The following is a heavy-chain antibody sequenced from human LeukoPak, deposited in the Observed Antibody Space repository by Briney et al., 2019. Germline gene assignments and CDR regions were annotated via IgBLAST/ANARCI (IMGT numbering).Heavy chain of an antibody. CDR1: GGSIRSYY. J-gene: IGHJ3*02. Sequence: SETLSLTCTVSGGSIRSYYWSWIRQPPGKGLEWIGYIYYSGSTNYNPSLKSRVTISVDTSKNQSSLKLSSVTAADTAVYYCAREYKDAFDIWGQGTMVTVSS. CDR2: IYYSGST. D-gene: IGHD1-14*01. V-gene: IGHV4-59*01. CDR3: AREYKDAFDI.